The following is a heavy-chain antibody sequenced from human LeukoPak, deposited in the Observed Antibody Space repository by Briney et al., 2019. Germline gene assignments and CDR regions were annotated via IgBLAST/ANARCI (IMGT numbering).Heavy chain of an antibody. Sequence: GGSLRLSCAASGFAFSSYSMHWVRQAPGKGLEWVSYSSSSSSTIYYADSVKGRFTISRDNAKNSLYLQMNSLRAEDTAVYYCARSSGWSRVGAFDIWGQGTMVTVSS. CDR2: SSSSSSTI. D-gene: IGHD6-19*01. V-gene: IGHV3-48*04. CDR3: ARSSGWSRVGAFDI. J-gene: IGHJ3*02. CDR1: GFAFSSYS.